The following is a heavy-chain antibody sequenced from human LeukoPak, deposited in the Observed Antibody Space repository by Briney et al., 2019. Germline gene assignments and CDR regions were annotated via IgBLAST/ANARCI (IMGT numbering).Heavy chain of an antibody. D-gene: IGHD3-3*01. CDR3: ARDVTYYDFWSGWDPDY. Sequence: PGGSLRLSCAASGFTFSSYAMHWVRQAPGKGLEWVAVISYDGSNKYYADSVKGRFTISRDNSKNTLYLQMNSLRAEDTAVYYCARDVTYYDFWSGWDPDYWGQGTLVTVSS. V-gene: IGHV3-30-3*01. J-gene: IGHJ4*02. CDR1: GFTFSSYA. CDR2: ISYDGSNK.